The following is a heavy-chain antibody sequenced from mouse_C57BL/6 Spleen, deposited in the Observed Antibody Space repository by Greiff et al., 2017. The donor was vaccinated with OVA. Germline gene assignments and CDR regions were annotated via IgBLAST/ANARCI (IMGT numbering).Heavy chain of an antibody. CDR2: INPGSGGT. V-gene: IGHV1-54*01. J-gene: IGHJ3*01. CDR3: ARAAQAWFAY. CDR1: GYAFTNYL. Sequence: QVQLQQSGAELVRPGTSVKVSCKASGYAFTNYLIEWVKQRPGQGLEWIGVINPGSGGTNYNEKFKGKATLTADKSSSTAYMQLSSLTSEDSAVYFCARAAQAWFAYWGQGTLVTVSA. D-gene: IGHD3-2*02.